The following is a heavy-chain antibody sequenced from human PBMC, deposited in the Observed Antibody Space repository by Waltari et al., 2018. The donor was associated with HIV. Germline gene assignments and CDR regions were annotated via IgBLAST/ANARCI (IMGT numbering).Heavy chain of an antibody. J-gene: IGHJ4*02. Sequence: QEHLVESGGAVVQPGSSLRLSCAASGFTFSSYNMIWVRPAPGKGLEGVAVISYDGSSENYADFVKGRFPRSRDNSENTLYLQMHSLRPEDTAVYYCARGGKYGDYQYYFDSWGQGTLVTVSP. CDR2: ISYDGSSE. D-gene: IGHD4-17*01. CDR3: ARGGKYGDYQYYFDS. CDR1: GFTFSSYN. V-gene: IGHV3-30-3*01.